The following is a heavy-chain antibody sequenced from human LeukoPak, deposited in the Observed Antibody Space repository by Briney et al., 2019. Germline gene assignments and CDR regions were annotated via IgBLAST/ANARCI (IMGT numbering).Heavy chain of an antibody. D-gene: IGHD6-19*01. V-gene: IGHV4-39*07. CDR2: IYYSGST. Sequence: SETLSLTCTVSGGSISSSSYYWGWIRQPPGKGLEWTGSIYYSGSTYYNPSLKSRVTISVDTSKNQFSLKLSSVTAADTAVYYCAREGPDSSGWYDGGYWGQGTLVTVSS. J-gene: IGHJ4*02. CDR1: GGSISSSSYY. CDR3: AREGPDSSGWYDGGY.